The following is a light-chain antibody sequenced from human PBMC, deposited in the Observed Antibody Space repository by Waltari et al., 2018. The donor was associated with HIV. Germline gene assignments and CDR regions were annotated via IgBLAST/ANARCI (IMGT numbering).Light chain of an antibody. V-gene: IGKV3-15*01. Sequence: EIVMTQSPATLSVSPGERATLSCRASQSIGSNLDWYQQRPVHAPRRLIYGASTSATGIPERFRGSGSGTEFTLTISSLQSEDSATYNCQQYNNWSSDTFGQGTKLEIK. J-gene: IGKJ2*01. CDR1: QSIGSN. CDR3: QQYNNWSSDT. CDR2: GAS.